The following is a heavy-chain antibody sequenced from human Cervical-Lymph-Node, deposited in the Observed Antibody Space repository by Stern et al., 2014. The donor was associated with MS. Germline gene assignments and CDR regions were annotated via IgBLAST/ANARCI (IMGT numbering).Heavy chain of an antibody. D-gene: IGHD6-6*01. CDR1: GGSTSSYY. Sequence: DQLVESGPGLVKPSETLSLTCTVSGGSTSSYYWSWIRQPPGKGLEWIGYISSSGGTKYKPSLKSRVTISVDTSKTQFALTLSSVTAADAAVYYCARGYTTSSGRPDYWGQGTLVTVST. CDR2: ISSSGGT. V-gene: IGHV4-59*08. CDR3: ARGYTTSSGRPDY. J-gene: IGHJ4*02.